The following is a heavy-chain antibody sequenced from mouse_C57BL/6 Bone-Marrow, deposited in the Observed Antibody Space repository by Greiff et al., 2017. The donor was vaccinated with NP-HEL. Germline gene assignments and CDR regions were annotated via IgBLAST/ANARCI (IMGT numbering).Heavy chain of an antibody. CDR2: IYPGDGDT. CDR3: ARSFTGKRYFDY. V-gene: IGHV1-82*01. D-gene: IGHD4-1*01. J-gene: IGHJ2*01. Sequence: QVQLKQSGPELVKPGASVKISCKASGYAFSSSWMNWVKQRPGKGLEWIGRIYPGDGDTNYNGKFKGKATLTADKSSSTAYMQLSSLTSEDSSVYFCARSFTGKRYFDYWGQGTTLTVSS. CDR1: GYAFSSSW.